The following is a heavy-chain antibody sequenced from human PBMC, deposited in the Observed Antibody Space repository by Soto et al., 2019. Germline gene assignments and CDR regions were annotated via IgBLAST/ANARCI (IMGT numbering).Heavy chain of an antibody. CDR1: GFTFSSYE. CDR3: ARADLLAAAADY. J-gene: IGHJ4*02. Sequence: GGSLRLSCAASGFTFSSYEMNWVRQAPGKGLEWVSYISSSGSTIYYADSVKGRFAISRDNAKNSLYLQMNSLRAEDTAVYYCARADLLAAAADYWGQGTLVTVSS. V-gene: IGHV3-48*03. D-gene: IGHD6-13*01. CDR2: ISSSGSTI.